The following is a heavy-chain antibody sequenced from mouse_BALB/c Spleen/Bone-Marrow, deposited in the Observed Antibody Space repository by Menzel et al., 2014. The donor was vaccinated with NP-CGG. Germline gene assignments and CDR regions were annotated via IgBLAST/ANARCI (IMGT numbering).Heavy chain of an antibody. V-gene: IGHV1-14*01. D-gene: IGHD1-1*01. J-gene: IGHJ2*01. Sequence: EVQGVESGPGVVKPGASVKMSCKASGYTFTSYVMHWVKQKPGQGLEWIGYSNPDNDGTKYNEKFKGKATLTSDKSSSTAYMELSSLTSEDSAVYYCAREDYGSSPYYFDYWGQGTTLTVSS. CDR2: SNPDNDGT. CDR1: GYTFTSYV. CDR3: AREDYGSSPYYFDY.